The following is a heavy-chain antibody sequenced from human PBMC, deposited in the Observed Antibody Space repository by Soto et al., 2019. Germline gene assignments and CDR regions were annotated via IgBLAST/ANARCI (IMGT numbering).Heavy chain of an antibody. CDR1: GYTFTNYG. CDR2: ISAYSGNT. D-gene: IGHD1-26*01. J-gene: IGHJ5*02. V-gene: IGHV1-18*01. Sequence: ASVKVSCKASGYTFTNYGLTWVRQAPGQGLEWMGWISAYSGNTNYAQKLQGRVTMTTDTSTSTAYMELRSPRSDDTAVYYCARIVGADRRWFDPWGQGTLVTVSS. CDR3: ARIVGADRRWFDP.